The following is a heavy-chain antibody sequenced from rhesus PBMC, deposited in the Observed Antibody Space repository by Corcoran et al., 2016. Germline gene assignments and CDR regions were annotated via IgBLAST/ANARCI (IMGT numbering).Heavy chain of an antibody. CDR2: IYGSGGST. D-gene: IGHD2-27*01. J-gene: IGHJ3*01. Sequence: QVQLQESGPAVVKPSETLSLTCAVSGGSISSSNWWSWIRQSPGKGLEWIGGIYGSGGSTGYNPSLKSRVTISKDTSKIQFSLKLSSVTASDTAVYYCARDLGGCSGSYCYSAFDSWGQGLRVTVSS. V-gene: IGHV4-93*01. CDR3: ARDLGGCSGSYCYSAFDS. CDR1: GGSISSSNW.